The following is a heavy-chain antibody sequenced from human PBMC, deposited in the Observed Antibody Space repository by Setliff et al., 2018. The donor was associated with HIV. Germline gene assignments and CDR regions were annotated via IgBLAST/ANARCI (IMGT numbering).Heavy chain of an antibody. CDR2: IYHSGST. Sequence: SETLSLTCAVSGYSISSGYYWGWIRQPPGKGLEWIGSIYHSGSTYDSPSLKSRVTISVDTSKNQFSLKLSSVTAADTAVYYCARGSYYYYNMDVWGKGTTVTVSS. V-gene: IGHV4-38-2*01. CDR1: GYSISSGYY. J-gene: IGHJ6*04. CDR3: ARGSYYYYNMDV.